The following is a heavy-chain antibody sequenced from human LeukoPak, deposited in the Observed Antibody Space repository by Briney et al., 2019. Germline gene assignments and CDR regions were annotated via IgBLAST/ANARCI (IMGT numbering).Heavy chain of an antibody. V-gene: IGHV3-30*02. D-gene: IGHD3-10*01. J-gene: IGHJ4*02. CDR2: IRYDGSDK. CDR1: GFTFSTYG. Sequence: PGGSLRLSCAASGFTFSTYGMHWVRQAPGKGLEWVAFIRYDGSDKYYADSVKGRFTISRDNSKSTLYLQMNSLRAEDTAVYYCAKVCSSGSCNDYWGQGTLVTVSS. CDR3: AKVCSSGSCNDY.